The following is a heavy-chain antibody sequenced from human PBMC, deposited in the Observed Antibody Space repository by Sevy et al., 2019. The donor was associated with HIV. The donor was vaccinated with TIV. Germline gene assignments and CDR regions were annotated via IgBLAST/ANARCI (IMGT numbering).Heavy chain of an antibody. CDR2: ISGSSTTI. Sequence: GESLKISCVGSGFTFREYSMNWVRQAPGKGLEWVSYISGSSTTIEHADSVKGQFSISRDNADNSVFLQMNRLRVEDTAVYYCARSLAAAENWFDPWGQGTLVTVSS. V-gene: IGHV3-48*01. D-gene: IGHD6-13*01. CDR1: GFTFREYS. J-gene: IGHJ5*02. CDR3: ARSLAAAENWFDP.